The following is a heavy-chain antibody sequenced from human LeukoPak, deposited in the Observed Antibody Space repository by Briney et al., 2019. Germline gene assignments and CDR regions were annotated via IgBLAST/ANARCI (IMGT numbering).Heavy chain of an antibody. CDR2: ISWNSGNI. V-gene: IGHV3-9*01. D-gene: IGHD3-22*01. J-gene: IGHJ4*02. CDR1: GFTFDDYA. CDR3: AQHDSSSAF. Sequence: GRSLRLSCAGSGFTFDDYAMHWVRQTPGKGLEWVSGISWNSGNIAYADFVGGRFTISRDNSKNTLWLQMNSLRAEDTAVYYCAQHDSSSAFWGQGTPVTVSS.